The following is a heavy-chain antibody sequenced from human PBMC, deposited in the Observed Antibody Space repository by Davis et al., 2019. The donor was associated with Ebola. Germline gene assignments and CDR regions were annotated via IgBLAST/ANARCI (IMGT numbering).Heavy chain of an antibody. CDR1: GFTLRYYG. CDR3: GRDRAMVRVGLIDY. CDR2: IWYDGSNK. V-gene: IGHV3-33*01. D-gene: IGHD3-10*01. J-gene: IGHJ4*02. Sequence: PGGSLRLSCATSGFTLRYYGMHWVRQSPGKGLEWVAVIWYDGSNKYYADSVKGRITISRDNSKNALYLQMNSLRAEDTAVYYCGRDRAMVRVGLIDYWGQGTLVTVSS.